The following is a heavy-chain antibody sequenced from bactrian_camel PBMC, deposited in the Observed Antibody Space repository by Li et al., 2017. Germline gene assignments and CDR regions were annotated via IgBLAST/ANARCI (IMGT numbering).Heavy chain of an antibody. D-gene: IGHD3*01. CDR2: INSRGRST. V-gene: IGHV3S1*01. J-gene: IGHJ7*01. CDR1: GFTFSGYW. Sequence: VQLVESGGGLVQPGGSPRLSCAASGFTFSGYWMYWVRQTPAKGLEWVSDINSRGRSTNYADSVKGRFTISRDNAKNTLYLQLNSLTREDSAMYYCGLDPRYYGCNYYDFDYRGKGTQVTVS.